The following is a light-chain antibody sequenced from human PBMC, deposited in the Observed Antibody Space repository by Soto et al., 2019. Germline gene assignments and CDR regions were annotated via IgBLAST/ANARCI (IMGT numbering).Light chain of an antibody. CDR3: QQYHSLPVT. CDR2: EAS. V-gene: IGKV1-33*01. J-gene: IGKJ3*01. Sequence: DIQMTQSPSSLSASVGDRITITCQASQDISKYLIWYQQTPGKAPKFLIYEASNLERGVPSRFSGSGSGTDFPFTINSLQPEDIATYYCQQYHSLPVTFGPGTKLDIK. CDR1: QDISKY.